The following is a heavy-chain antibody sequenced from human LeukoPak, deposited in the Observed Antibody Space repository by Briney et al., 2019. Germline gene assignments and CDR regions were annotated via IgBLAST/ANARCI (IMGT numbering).Heavy chain of an antibody. Sequence: PSETLSLTCAVYGVSFSGYYWSWIRQPPGKGLEWIGEINHSGSTNYNPSLKSRVTISVDTSKNQFSLKLSSVTAADTAVYYCARLGYSSSWYKSNNDYWGQGTLVTVSS. J-gene: IGHJ4*02. CDR1: GVSFSGYY. CDR3: ARLGYSSSWYKSNNDY. V-gene: IGHV4-34*01. D-gene: IGHD6-13*01. CDR2: INHSGST.